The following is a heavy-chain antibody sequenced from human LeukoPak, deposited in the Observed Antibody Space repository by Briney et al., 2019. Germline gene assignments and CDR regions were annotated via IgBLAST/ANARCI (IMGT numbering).Heavy chain of an antibody. J-gene: IGHJ4*02. D-gene: IGHD6-6*01. Sequence: PGGSLRLSCAASGFTFSSYWMTWVRQAPGKGLEWVANIGEDGSEKYYVDSVKGRFTISRDNAKNSLYLQVNSLRAEDTAVYYCARDGPDSSSSDFDYWGQGTLVTVSS. CDR1: GFTFSSYW. V-gene: IGHV3-7*01. CDR3: ARDGPDSSSSDFDY. CDR2: IGEDGSEK.